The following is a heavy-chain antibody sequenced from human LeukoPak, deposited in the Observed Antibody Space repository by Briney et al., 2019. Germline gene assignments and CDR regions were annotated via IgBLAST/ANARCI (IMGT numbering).Heavy chain of an antibody. CDR3: ARAPGGSYWYFQH. D-gene: IGHD1-26*01. Sequence: SETLSLTCAVSGGSISSYYWSWIRQPPEKGLEWIGYIYYSGSTNYNPSLKSRVTISVDTSKNQFSLKLSSVTAADTAVYYCARAPGGSYWYFQHWGQGTLVTVSS. J-gene: IGHJ1*01. CDR2: IYYSGST. CDR1: GGSISSYY. V-gene: IGHV4-59*01.